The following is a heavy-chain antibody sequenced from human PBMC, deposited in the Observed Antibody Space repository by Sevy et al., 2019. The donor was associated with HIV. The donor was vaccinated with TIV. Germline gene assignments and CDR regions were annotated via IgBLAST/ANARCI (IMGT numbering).Heavy chain of an antibody. CDR2: IHSDDTT. CDR1: GFTVNSNY. V-gene: IGHV3-66*01. D-gene: IGHD5-18*01. CDR3: ARGKSGDGYALNY. J-gene: IGHJ4*02. Sequence: GGSLRLSCAASGFTVNSNYMTWVRQAPGKGLEGVSVIHSDDTTYHADSVKDGFTISRDNFKNTLYLHMSSLRAEDTAVYYCARGKSGDGYALNYWGQGTLVTVSS.